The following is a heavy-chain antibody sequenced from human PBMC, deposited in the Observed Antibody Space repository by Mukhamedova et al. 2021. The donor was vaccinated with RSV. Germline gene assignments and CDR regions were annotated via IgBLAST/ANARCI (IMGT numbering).Heavy chain of an antibody. V-gene: IGHV3-23*01. D-gene: IGHD1-26*01. J-gene: IGHJ3*02. CDR3: AKFLGYSGSSWRAVDI. CDR2: ISGSGDST. Sequence: WVSAISGSGDSTYYADSVKGRFTISRDNSKNTVYLQMNSLRAEDTAVYYCAKFLGYSGSSWRAVDIWGQGTMVTVPS.